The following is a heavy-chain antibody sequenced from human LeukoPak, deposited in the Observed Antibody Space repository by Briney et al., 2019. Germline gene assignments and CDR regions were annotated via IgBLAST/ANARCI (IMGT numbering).Heavy chain of an antibody. V-gene: IGHV4-39*01. Sequence: SETLSLTCTVSGGSISSSSYYWGWIRQPPGKGLEWIGSIYYSGSTYYNPSLKSRVTISVDTSKNQFSLKLSSVTAADTAVYYCARSGIVATIGFRTWGQGTLVTVSS. CDR3: ARSGIVATIGFRT. D-gene: IGHD5-12*01. CDR2: IYYSGST. CDR1: GGSISSSSYY. J-gene: IGHJ5*02.